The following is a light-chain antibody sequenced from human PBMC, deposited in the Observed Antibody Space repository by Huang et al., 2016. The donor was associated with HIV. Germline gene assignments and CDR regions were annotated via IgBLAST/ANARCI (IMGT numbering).Light chain of an antibody. V-gene: IGKV3-15*01. CDR2: GAS. Sequence: EIVLTQSPATLSVSPGERATLSCRASQSISTNLAWYHQKPGQAPRLLIDGASTRATGIPARFSGSGSGTEFTLTISSLQSEDFALYHCQQYNNWPPEYTFGQGTKLEIK. CDR1: QSISTN. J-gene: IGKJ2*01. CDR3: QQYNNWPPEYT.